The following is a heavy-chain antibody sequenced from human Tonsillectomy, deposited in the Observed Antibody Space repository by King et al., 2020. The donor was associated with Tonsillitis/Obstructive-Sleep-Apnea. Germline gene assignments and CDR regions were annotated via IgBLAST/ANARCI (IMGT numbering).Heavy chain of an antibody. CDR2: ISAYNGNT. J-gene: IGHJ4*02. CDR3: ARDSMSHYFDSSAYYTFDY. Sequence: VQLVESGAEVKKPGASVKVSCKASGYTFTNYGISWVRQAPGQGLEWMGWISAYNGNTNSAQKLQGRVTMTADASTSTAYMELRSLRSADTAVYYCARDSMSHYFDSSAYYTFDYWGQGTLVTVSS. V-gene: IGHV1-18*01. D-gene: IGHD3-22*01. CDR1: GYTFTNYG.